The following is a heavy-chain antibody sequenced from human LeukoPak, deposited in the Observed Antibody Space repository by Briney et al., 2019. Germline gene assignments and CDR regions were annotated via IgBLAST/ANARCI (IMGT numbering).Heavy chain of an antibody. J-gene: IGHJ4*02. Sequence: GGSLRLSCAASGFTFSSYSMTWVRQAPGKGLEWVSSISSSSSYIYYADSVKGRFTISRDNAKNSLYLQMNSLRAEDTAVYYCAREMVGTMIVVAMDYWGQGTLVTVSS. CDR1: GFTFSSYS. V-gene: IGHV3-21*01. CDR3: AREMVGTMIVVAMDY. CDR2: ISSSSSYI. D-gene: IGHD3-22*01.